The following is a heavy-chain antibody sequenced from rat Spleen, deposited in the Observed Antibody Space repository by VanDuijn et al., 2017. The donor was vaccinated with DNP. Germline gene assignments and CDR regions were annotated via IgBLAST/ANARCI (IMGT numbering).Heavy chain of an antibody. CDR3: AKAGGYSPWYFDY. J-gene: IGHJ2*01. V-gene: IGHV5-31*01. CDR2: ITTSGDIS. CDR1: GFTFNTYW. D-gene: IGHD1-11*01. Sequence: EVQLVESGGDLVQPGRSLKLSCVASGFTFNTYWMTWIRQVPGKGLEWVASITTSGDISYYPDSVKGRFTVSRDNTKSILYLQMDSLRSEETATYYCAKAGGYSPWYFDYWGQGVMVTVSS.